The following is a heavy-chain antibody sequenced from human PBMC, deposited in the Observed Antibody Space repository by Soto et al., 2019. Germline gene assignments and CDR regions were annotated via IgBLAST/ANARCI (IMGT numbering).Heavy chain of an antibody. CDR2: ISTDGDEK. Sequence: QVQLVESGGGVVQPGRSLRLSCVASGFTFSTSVMHWVRQPPGKGLEWVALISTDGDEKYYGDSVEGRFSISRDNSKNTLYLQMSSLRAEDTAVYFCAKARVRIAGADSFDHWGQGTLVTVSS. CDR1: GFTFSTSV. CDR3: AKARVRIAGADSFDH. J-gene: IGHJ4*02. D-gene: IGHD1-26*01. V-gene: IGHV3-30*18.